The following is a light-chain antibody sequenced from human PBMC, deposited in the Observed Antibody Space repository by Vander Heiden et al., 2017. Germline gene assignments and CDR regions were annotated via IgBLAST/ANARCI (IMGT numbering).Light chain of an antibody. CDR1: SGSIASNY. CDR2: EDN. J-gene: IGLJ1*01. CDR3: QSYDSSNHGV. V-gene: IGLV6-57*02. Sequence: NFMLTQPHSVSESPGKTVTISCTGSSGSIASNYVQWYQQRPGSAPTTVIYEDNQRPSGGPDRFSGSIDSSSNSASLTISGLKTEDEADYYCQSYDSSNHGVFGTGTKVTVL.